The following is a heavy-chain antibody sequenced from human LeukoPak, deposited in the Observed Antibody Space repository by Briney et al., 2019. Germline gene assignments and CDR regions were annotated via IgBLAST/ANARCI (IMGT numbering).Heavy chain of an antibody. J-gene: IGHJ4*02. CDR1: GYSFTSYW. V-gene: IGHV5-51*01. Sequence: GESLKISCKGSGYSFTSYWIGWVRQMPGKGLEWMGIIYPGDSDIRYSPSFRGQVTISADNSITTAYLQWSSLKASDTAIYYCAKLSWWGVAVTDTQRHFESWGQGTLVTVSS. D-gene: IGHD2-8*02. CDR2: IYPGDSDI. CDR3: AKLSWWGVAVTDTQRHFES.